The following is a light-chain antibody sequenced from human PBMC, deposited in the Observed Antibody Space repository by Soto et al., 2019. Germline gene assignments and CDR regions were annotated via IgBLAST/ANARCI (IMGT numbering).Light chain of an antibody. CDR3: NSYTSKSTGV. CDR2: EVS. J-gene: IGLJ1*01. V-gene: IGLV2-14*01. CDR1: SSDVGGYNY. Sequence: ALTQPASVSGSPGQSITISCTGTSSDVGGYNYVSWYQQHPGKAPKLIIYEVSNRPSGVSNRFSGSKSGNTASLTIAGLQAEDEADYYCNSYTSKSTGVFGTGTKLTVL.